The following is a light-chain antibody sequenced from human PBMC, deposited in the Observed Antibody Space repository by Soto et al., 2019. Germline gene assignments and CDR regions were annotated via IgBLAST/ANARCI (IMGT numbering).Light chain of an antibody. CDR1: QSVSRI. CDR2: GAS. V-gene: IGKV3-15*01. Sequence: EIVMTQSPATLSVSPGERTTLSCRASQSVSRILAWYQQKPGQAPRLLIYGASTRATGIPVRFSGSGSGTEFTLTISSLQSEDFAVYYCQQYDKWTPTCGQGTKVDIK. J-gene: IGKJ1*01. CDR3: QQYDKWTPT.